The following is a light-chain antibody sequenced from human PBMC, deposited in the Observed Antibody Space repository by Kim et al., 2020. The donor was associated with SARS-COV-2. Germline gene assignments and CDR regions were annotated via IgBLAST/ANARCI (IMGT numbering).Light chain of an antibody. CDR2: LNSDGSH. CDR3: QTWVTGIQV. J-gene: IGLJ2*01. Sequence: QLVLTQSPSASASLGASVKLTCTLSSRHSSYAIAWHQQQPEKGPRYLMKLNSDGSHSKGDGIPDRFSGSSSGAERYLTISSLQSEDEADYYCQTWVTGIQVFGGGTQLTVL. V-gene: IGLV4-69*01. CDR1: SRHSSYA.